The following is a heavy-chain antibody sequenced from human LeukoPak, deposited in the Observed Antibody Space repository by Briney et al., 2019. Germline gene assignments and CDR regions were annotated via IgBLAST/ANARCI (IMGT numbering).Heavy chain of an antibody. Sequence: MSSQTLSLTCTVSGGSISSGGYYWGWIRQPPGKGLEWIGYIYYSGSTNYNPSLKSRVTISVDTSKNQFSLKLSSVTAADTAVYYCARPRWLQNRDAFDIWGQGTMVTVSS. D-gene: IGHD5-24*01. V-gene: IGHV4-61*05. CDR3: ARPRWLQNRDAFDI. CDR1: GGSISSGGYY. CDR2: IYYSGST. J-gene: IGHJ3*02.